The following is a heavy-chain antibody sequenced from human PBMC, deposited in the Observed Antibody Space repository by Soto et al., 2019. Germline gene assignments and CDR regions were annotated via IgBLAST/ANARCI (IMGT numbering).Heavy chain of an antibody. D-gene: IGHD1-26*01. Sequence: QVQLQESGPGLVKPSGTLSLTCAVSGGSISSSNWWSWVRQPPGKGLEWIGEIYHSGSTNYNPSLRSRVTISVAKSKNQFSLKLGSATAADTAVYYCARVSGSYYYGMDVWGQGTTVTVSS. CDR2: IYHSGST. V-gene: IGHV4-4*02. J-gene: IGHJ6*02. CDR1: GGSISSSNW. CDR3: ARVSGSYYYGMDV.